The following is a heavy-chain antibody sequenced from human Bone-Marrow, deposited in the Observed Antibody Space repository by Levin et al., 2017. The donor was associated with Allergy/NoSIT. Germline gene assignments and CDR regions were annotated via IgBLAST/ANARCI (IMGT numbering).Heavy chain of an antibody. J-gene: IGHJ3*02. D-gene: IGHD1/OR15-1a*01. V-gene: IGHV5-51*01. CDR1: GYSFMTYW. CDR2: IYPADSDI. Sequence: GESLKISCQASGYSFMTYWIAWVRHMPGKGLEYMGIIYPADSDIRYSPSFQGQVTISVDKSTTTAYLQWTSLKASDTAMYYCARYPPNIPGWALDIWGQGTLVTVFS. CDR3: ARYPPNIPGWALDI.